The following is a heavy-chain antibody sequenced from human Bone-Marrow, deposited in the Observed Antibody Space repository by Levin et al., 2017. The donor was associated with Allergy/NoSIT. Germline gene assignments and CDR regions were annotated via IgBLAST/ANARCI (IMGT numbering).Heavy chain of an antibody. CDR1: GFSFSTYG. V-gene: IGHV3-30*03. J-gene: IGHJ6*02. Sequence: AGGSLRLSCAASGFSFSTYGMHWVRQAPGKGLEWVAVIPYDGSDKNYPESVKGRFIISRDNSKNTLYLQMNSLRPEDTAVYYCARDQQWLSGGMDVWGQGTTVTVSS. CDR3: ARDQQWLSGGMDV. CDR2: IPYDGSDK. D-gene: IGHD6-19*01.